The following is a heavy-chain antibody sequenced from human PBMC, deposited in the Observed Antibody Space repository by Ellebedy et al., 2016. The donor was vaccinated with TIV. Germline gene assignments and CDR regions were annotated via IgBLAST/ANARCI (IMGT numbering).Heavy chain of an antibody. CDR1: GGTFSSYA. V-gene: IGHV1-69*06. CDR2: IIPIFGTA. Sequence: SVKVSXXASGGTFSSYAISWVRQAPGQGLEWMGGIIPIFGTANYAQKFQGRVTITADKSTSTAYMELSSLRSEDTAVYYCARERAVAGNFDYWGQGTLVTVSS. D-gene: IGHD6-19*01. CDR3: ARERAVAGNFDY. J-gene: IGHJ4*02.